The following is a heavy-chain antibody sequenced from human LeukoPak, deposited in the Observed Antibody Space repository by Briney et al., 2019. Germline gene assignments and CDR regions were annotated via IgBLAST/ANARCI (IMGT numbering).Heavy chain of an antibody. D-gene: IGHD6-13*01. CDR1: GYTFISYA. CDR2: ISAYTGNT. Sequence: GASVKVSCKASGYTFISYAISWVRQAPGQGLEWMGWISAYTGNTSYAQNLHGRLTMTTDTSTSTAYMELRSLRSDDTAFYYCARDSHIAGVAYYFDYWGQGTLVTVSS. J-gene: IGHJ4*02. CDR3: ARDSHIAGVAYYFDY. V-gene: IGHV1-18*01.